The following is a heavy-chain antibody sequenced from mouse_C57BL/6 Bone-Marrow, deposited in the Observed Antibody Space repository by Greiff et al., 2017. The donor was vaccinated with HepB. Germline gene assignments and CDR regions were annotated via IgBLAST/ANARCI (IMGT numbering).Heavy chain of an antibody. D-gene: IGHD1-1*01. Sequence: EVQLVESGAELVRPGASVKLSCTASGFNIKDDYMHWVKQRPEQGLEWIGWIDPENGDTEYASKFQGKATITADTSSNTAYLQLSSLTSEDTAVYYCTTPYYGSSSAWFAYWGQGTLVTVSA. J-gene: IGHJ3*01. CDR2: IDPENGDT. CDR3: TTPYYGSSSAWFAY. CDR1: GFNIKDDY. V-gene: IGHV14-4*01.